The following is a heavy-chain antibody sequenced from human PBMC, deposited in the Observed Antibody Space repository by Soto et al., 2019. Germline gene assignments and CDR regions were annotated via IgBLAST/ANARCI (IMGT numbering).Heavy chain of an antibody. V-gene: IGHV4-34*01. CDR2: INHSGST. D-gene: IGHD2-8*01. Sequence: SETLSLTCAVYGGSFSGYYWSWIRQPPGKGLEWIGEINHSGSTNYNPSLKSRVTISVDTSKNQFSLKLSSVTAADTAVYYCARTTRCTNGVCYSSFDYWGQGTLVTVSS. CDR1: GGSFSGYY. J-gene: IGHJ4*02. CDR3: ARTTRCTNGVCYSSFDY.